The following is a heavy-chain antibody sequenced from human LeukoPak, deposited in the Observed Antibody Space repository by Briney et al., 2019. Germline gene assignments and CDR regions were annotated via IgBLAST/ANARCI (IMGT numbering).Heavy chain of an antibody. V-gene: IGHV3-23*01. J-gene: IGHJ5*02. Sequence: PGGSLRLSCAASGFTFSTYAMSWVRQAPGKGLEWVSALSANGGDTYYADSVKGRFTISRDNSKNTLYLQMNSLRAEDTAVYYCARRYSGYDFDWFDPWGQGTLVTVSS. CDR1: GFTFSTYA. D-gene: IGHD5-12*01. CDR2: LSANGGDT. CDR3: ARRYSGYDFDWFDP.